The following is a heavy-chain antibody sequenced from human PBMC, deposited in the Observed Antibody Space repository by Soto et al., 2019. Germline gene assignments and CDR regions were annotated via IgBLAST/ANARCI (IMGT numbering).Heavy chain of an antibody. CDR3: ARDTGGSYDY. D-gene: IGHD1-26*01. CDR1: GFTFGDYY. J-gene: IGHJ4*02. Sequence: EVQLVESGGGLVQPGGSLRLSCAASGFTFGDYYMDWVRQVPGKGLEWIGRTRNKANSYATEYVASVKGRFTISRDDSKDSMYLQMNPLKTEDTAVYYCARDTGGSYDYWGQGALVIVSS. V-gene: IGHV3-72*01. CDR2: TRNKANSYAT.